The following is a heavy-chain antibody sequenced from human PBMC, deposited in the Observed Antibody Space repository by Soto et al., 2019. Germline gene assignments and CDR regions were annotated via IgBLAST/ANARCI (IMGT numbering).Heavy chain of an antibody. V-gene: IGHV4-59*01. CDR2: IYYSGST. J-gene: IGHJ6*03. CDR1: GGSISSYY. Sequence: SETLSLTCTVSGGSISSYYWSWIRQPPGKGLEWIGYIYYSGSTNYNPSLKSRVTISVDTSKNQFSLKLSSVTAADTAVYYCARESRSWNGIYYYYYMDVWGKGTTVTVSS. D-gene: IGHD1-1*01. CDR3: ARESRSWNGIYYYYYMDV.